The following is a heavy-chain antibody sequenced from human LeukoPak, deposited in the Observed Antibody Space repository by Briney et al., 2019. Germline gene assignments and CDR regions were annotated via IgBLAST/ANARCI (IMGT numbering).Heavy chain of an antibody. J-gene: IGHJ4*02. CDR1: GGSISSSTYY. D-gene: IGHD6-19*01. V-gene: IGHV4-39*01. CDR3: ASTKLGYSSGWH. Sequence: SETLSLTRTVSGGSISSSTYYWGWIRQSPGKGLEWIGSTLNSGSTYYNPSLKSRVTISVDTSKNQFSLKLTSVTASDTAIYYCASTKLGYSSGWHWGQGTLVTVSS. CDR2: TLNSGST.